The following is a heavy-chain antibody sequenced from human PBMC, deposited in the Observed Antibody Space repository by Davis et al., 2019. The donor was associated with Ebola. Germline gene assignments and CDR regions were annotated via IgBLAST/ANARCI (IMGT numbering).Heavy chain of an antibody. D-gene: IGHD5-24*01. CDR3: AKGPVRSRDGYKGGFDY. CDR1: GFTFNIHA. J-gene: IGHJ4*01. CDR2: ISASGGSA. V-gene: IGHV3-23*01. Sequence: GESLKISCAASGFTFNIHAMSWVRQAPGKGLEWVSSISASGGSANYADSVRGRFTLSRDNSRNTYLQRNSLRAEDTAIYYCAKGPVRSRDGYKGGFDYWGHGTLVIVSS.